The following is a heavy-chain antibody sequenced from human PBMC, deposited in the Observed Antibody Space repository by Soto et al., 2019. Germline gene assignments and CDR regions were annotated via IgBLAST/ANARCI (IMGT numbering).Heavy chain of an antibody. D-gene: IGHD6-6*01. V-gene: IGHV3-23*01. Sequence: EVQLLESGGGLVQPGESLRLSCAASGFTFSSYAMSWVRQAPGKGLEWVSVISGSDDSTYYADSVKGRFTISTDNSKSTLYLQMNSLRAEDRAVYYCAKRSSSSTFDYWGQGTLVTVSS. CDR3: AKRSSSSTFDY. CDR1: GFTFSSYA. J-gene: IGHJ4*02. CDR2: ISGSDDST.